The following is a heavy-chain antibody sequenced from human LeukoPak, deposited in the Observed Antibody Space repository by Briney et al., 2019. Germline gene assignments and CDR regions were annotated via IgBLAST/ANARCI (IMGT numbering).Heavy chain of an antibody. D-gene: IGHD6-13*01. CDR1: GYTFTNYL. V-gene: IGHV5-51*01. CDR3: ARRSDLSSSWFFDY. J-gene: IGHJ4*02. CDR2: IYPGDSDT. Sequence: GESLKISCKGSGYTFTNYLIGWVRQMPGKGLEWMGIIYPGDSDTTYSPSFQGQVTISADKSISTAYLQWSSLKASDTAMYYCARRSDLSSSWFFDYWGQGTLVTVSS.